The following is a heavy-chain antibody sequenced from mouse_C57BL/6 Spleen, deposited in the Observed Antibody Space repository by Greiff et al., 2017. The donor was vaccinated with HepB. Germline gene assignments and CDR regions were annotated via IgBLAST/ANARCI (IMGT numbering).Heavy chain of an antibody. J-gene: IGHJ4*01. CDR2: IYPRSGNT. D-gene: IGHD2-12*01. Sequence: QVQLKESGAELARPGASVKLSCKASGYTFTSYGISWVKQRTGQGLEWIGEIYPRSGNTYYNEKFKGKATLTADKSSSTAYMELRSLTSEDSAVYFCYYNGYYYAMDYWGQGTSVTVSS. V-gene: IGHV1-81*01. CDR3: YYNGYYYAMDY. CDR1: GYTFTSYG.